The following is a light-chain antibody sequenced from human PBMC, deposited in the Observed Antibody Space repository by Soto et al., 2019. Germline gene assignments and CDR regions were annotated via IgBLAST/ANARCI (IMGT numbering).Light chain of an antibody. Sequence: QAVVTQPPSVSGAPGQRVTIPCTGNSSNLGAGYDVHWYQQLPGTAPKLVIYGNRNRPSGVPERFSGSKFGTSASLAITGLQAEDEGDYYCQAYDYSLTASVFGGGTQLTVL. V-gene: IGLV1-40*01. J-gene: IGLJ3*02. CDR1: SSNLGAGYD. CDR2: GNR. CDR3: QAYDYSLTASV.